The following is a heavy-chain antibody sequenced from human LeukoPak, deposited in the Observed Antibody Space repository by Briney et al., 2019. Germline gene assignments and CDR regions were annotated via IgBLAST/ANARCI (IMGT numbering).Heavy chain of an antibody. D-gene: IGHD6-6*01. J-gene: IGHJ6*03. V-gene: IGHV3-21*01. CDR1: GFTFSSYR. CDR3: ARGSWYTSSSRYMDV. Sequence: PGGSLRLSCAASGFTFSSYRMNWVRQAPGKGLEWVSSISSSSSDIYYADSVKGRFTVSRDNAKNSLYLQMNSLRAEDTAVYYCARGSWYTSSSRYMDVWGKGTTATVSS. CDR2: ISSSSSDI.